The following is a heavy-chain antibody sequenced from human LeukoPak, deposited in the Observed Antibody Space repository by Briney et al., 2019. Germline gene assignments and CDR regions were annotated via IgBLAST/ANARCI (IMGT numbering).Heavy chain of an antibody. D-gene: IGHD3-22*01. CDR3: ARTYYYDSSGYYY. CDR1: GGSISSSSYY. J-gene: IGHJ4*02. Sequence: PSGTLSLTCAVSGGSISSSSYYWGWIRQPPGKGLEWIGSIYYSGSTYYNPSLKSRVTISVDTSKNQFSLKLSSVTAADTAVYYCARTYYYDSSGYYYWGQGTLVTVSS. V-gene: IGHV4-39*07. CDR2: IYYSGST.